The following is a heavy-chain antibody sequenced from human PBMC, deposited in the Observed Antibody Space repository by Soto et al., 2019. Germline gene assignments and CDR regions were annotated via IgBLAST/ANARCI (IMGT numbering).Heavy chain of an antibody. J-gene: IGHJ4*02. CDR1: GFTVSSNY. Sequence: GGSLRLSCAASGFTVSSNYMSWVRQAPGKGLEWVSVIYSGGSTYYAGSQKGRFTISRDNSKNTLYLQMNSLRAEDTAVYYCARDDAFLPGHLGELSLGLSYWGEGTLVTVSS. CDR3: ARDDAFLPGHLGELSLGLSY. V-gene: IGHV3-66*01. D-gene: IGHD3-16*02. CDR2: IYSGGST.